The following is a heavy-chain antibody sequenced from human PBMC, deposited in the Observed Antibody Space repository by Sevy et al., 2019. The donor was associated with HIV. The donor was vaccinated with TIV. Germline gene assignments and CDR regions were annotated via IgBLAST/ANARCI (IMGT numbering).Heavy chain of an antibody. CDR2: MRPNSGEV. D-gene: IGHD3-22*01. J-gene: IGHJ4*02. CDR1: RSTFVSND. Sequence: ASGKVSCKASRSTFVSNDINWLRQAPGQGLEWVGWMRPNSGEVGYAQKFQGRVTMTRNISITTAYMELGRLRFDDTAVYYCAQGYYFTYWGKGTVVTVSS. V-gene: IGHV1-8*01. CDR3: AQGYYFTY.